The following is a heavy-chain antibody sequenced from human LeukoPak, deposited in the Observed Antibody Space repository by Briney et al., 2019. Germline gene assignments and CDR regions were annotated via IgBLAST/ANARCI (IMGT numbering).Heavy chain of an antibody. CDR1: GFTFSSYS. CDR2: ISSSSSSI. V-gene: IGHV3-21*01. D-gene: IGHD3-22*01. CDR3: ARAHYYDSSGLDF. J-gene: IGHJ4*02. Sequence: GGSLRLSCAASGFTFSSYSMNWVRQAPGKGLEWVSSISSSSSSIYYADSLKGRFTISRDNAKNSLYLQMNSLRAEDTAVYYCARAHYYDSSGLDFWGQRTLVTVSS.